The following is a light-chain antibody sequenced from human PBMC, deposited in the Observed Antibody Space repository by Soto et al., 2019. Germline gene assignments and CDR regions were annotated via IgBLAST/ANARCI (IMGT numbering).Light chain of an antibody. J-gene: IGKJ1*01. Sequence: DIQMTQSPSTLSASVGDRVTIXXRASQSISSWLAWYQQKPGKAPKXMIYKASSLESGVPSRFSGSGSGTEFTLTISSLQPDDFATYYCQQYNSYSRTFGQGTKVDI. CDR2: KAS. CDR3: QQYNSYSRT. CDR1: QSISSW. V-gene: IGKV1-5*03.